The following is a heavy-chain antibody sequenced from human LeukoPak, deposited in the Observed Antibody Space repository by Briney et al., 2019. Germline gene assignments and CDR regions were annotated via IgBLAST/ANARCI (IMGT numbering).Heavy chain of an antibody. Sequence: SETLSLTCTVSGGSISSYYWSRIRQPPGKGLEWIGYIYYSGSTNYNPSLKSRVTISVDTSKNQFSLKLSSVTAADTAVYYCARDGDSSSWYKDAFDIWGQGTMVTVSS. CDR2: IYYSGST. CDR3: ARDGDSSSWYKDAFDI. D-gene: IGHD6-13*01. V-gene: IGHV4-59*01. J-gene: IGHJ3*02. CDR1: GGSISSYY.